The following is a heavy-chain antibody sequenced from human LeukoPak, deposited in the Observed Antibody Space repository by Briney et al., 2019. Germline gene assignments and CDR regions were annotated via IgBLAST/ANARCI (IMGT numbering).Heavy chain of an antibody. V-gene: IGHV3-74*01. Sequence: SGGSLRLSCAASGFTFSNAWMSWVRQAPGKGLVWVSRINSDGSSTTYADSVKGRFTISRDNAKNTLYLQMNSLRAEDTAVYYCTRDLYCSGGSCPYSNWFDPWGQGTLVTVSS. CDR2: INSDGSST. J-gene: IGHJ5*02. CDR1: GFTFSNAW. CDR3: TRDLYCSGGSCPYSNWFDP. D-gene: IGHD2-15*01.